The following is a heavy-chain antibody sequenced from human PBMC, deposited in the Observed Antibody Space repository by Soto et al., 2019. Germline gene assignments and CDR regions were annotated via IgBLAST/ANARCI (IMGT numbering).Heavy chain of an antibody. CDR2: INHSGST. CDR1: GGSFSGYY. D-gene: IGHD6-6*01. CDR3: ARGLLAARLTYYGMDG. J-gene: IGHJ6*02. V-gene: IGHV4-34*01. Sequence: SETLSLTCAVYGGSFSGYYWSWIRQPPGKGLEWIGEINHSGSTNYNPSLKSRVTISVDTSKNQFSLKLSSVTAADTAVYYCARGLLAARLTYYGMDGWGQGITVTVSS.